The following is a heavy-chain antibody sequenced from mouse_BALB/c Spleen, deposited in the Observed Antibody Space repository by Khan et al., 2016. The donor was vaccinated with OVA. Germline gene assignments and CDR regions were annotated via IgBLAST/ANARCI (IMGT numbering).Heavy chain of an antibody. CDR1: GFSLTSYG. CDR3: AIHRFGYFDV. CDR2: IWSDGIT. J-gene: IGHJ1*01. Sequence: VQLQESGPDLVAPSQSLSITCTVSGFSLTSYGVHWVRQPPGTGLEWLVVIWSDGITNYNSALKSRLSISKDNSKSQVFLKMNRLQNDDTAMYYGAIHRFGYFDVWGAGTTVTVSS. V-gene: IGHV2-6-2*01.